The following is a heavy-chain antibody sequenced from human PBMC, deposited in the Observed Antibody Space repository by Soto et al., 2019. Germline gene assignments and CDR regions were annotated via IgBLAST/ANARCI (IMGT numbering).Heavy chain of an antibody. V-gene: IGHV4-31*03. CDR3: ARGALPMVWSDP. CDR2: IYYSGST. J-gene: IGHJ5*02. Sequence: PSETLSLTCTVSGGSISSGGYYWSWIRQHPGKGLEWIGYIYYSGSTYYNPSLKSRVTISVDTSKNQFSLKLSSVTAADTAVYYCARGALPMVWSDPWGQGTLVTLSS. CDR1: GGSISSGGYY. D-gene: IGHD2-8*01.